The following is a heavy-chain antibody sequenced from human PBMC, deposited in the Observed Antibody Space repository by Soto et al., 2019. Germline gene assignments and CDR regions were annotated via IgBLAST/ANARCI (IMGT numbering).Heavy chain of an antibody. V-gene: IGHV4-39*01. J-gene: IGHJ3*02. D-gene: IGHD2-15*01. Sequence: QLQLQESGPGLVKPSETLSLTCTVSVGSIISSSYYWGWIRQPPGKGLEWIGSIYYRGSTYYTPSLKSRVTISADTSKNQFSLKLSSVTAADTAVYYCAAGNLGYCSGGSGSPRAMDAFDIWGQGTMVTVSS. CDR1: VGSIISSSYY. CDR3: AAGNLGYCSGGSGSPRAMDAFDI. CDR2: IYYRGST.